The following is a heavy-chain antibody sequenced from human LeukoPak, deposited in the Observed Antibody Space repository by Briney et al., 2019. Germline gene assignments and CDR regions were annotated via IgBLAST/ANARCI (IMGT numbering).Heavy chain of an antibody. CDR3: ARGPAINYYDSSGYYYVFDY. J-gene: IGHJ4*02. Sequence: SETLSLTCAVYGGSFSGYYWSWIRQPPGKGLEWIGEINHSGSTNYNPSLKSRVTISVDTSKNQFSLKLSSVTAADTAVYYCARGPAINYYDSSGYYYVFDYWGQGTLVTVSS. CDR1: GGSFSGYY. CDR2: INHSGST. D-gene: IGHD3-22*01. V-gene: IGHV4-34*01.